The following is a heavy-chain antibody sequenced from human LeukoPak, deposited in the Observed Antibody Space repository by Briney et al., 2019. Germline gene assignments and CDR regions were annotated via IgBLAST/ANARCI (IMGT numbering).Heavy chain of an antibody. J-gene: IGHJ4*02. Sequence: ASESLSPTCAVYGGSFSGYYWSWIRQPPGKGLEWIGEFNHSGSTNYNPSLKSRVTISVDTSKNQFSLKLSSVTAADTAVYYCAREIKVEEGGLTGIPEYFVYWGQGTQVTVSS. V-gene: IGHV4-34*01. CDR1: GGSFSGYY. CDR2: FNHSGST. D-gene: IGHD3-9*01. CDR3: AREIKVEEGGLTGIPEYFVY.